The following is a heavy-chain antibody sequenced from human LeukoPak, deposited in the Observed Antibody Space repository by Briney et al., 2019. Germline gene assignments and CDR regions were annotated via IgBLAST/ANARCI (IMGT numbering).Heavy chain of an antibody. Sequence: TSETLSLTCTVSGGSISSYYWSWIRQPPGKGLEWIGYIYYSGSTNYNPSLKSRVTISVDTSKNQSSLKLSSVTAADTAVYYCAKDRLLNCRGDCYIFDYWGQGTVVTVSS. CDR1: GGSISSYY. D-gene: IGHD2-21*02. CDR2: IYYSGST. CDR3: AKDRLLNCRGDCYIFDY. V-gene: IGHV4-59*12. J-gene: IGHJ4*02.